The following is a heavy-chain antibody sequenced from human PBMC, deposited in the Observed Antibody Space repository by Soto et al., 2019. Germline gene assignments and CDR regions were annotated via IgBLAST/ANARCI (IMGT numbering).Heavy chain of an antibody. CDR1: GFTFSNAW. D-gene: IGHD3-22*01. Sequence: GGSLRLSCAASGFTFSNAWMNWVRQAPGKGLEWVGRIKSKTDGGTTDYAAPVKGRFTISRDDSKNTLYLQMNSLKTEDTAVYYCTTDWHMIVVYAGERPDVYWGQGTLVTVSS. V-gene: IGHV3-15*07. J-gene: IGHJ4*02. CDR2: IKSKTDGGTT. CDR3: TTDWHMIVVYAGERPDVY.